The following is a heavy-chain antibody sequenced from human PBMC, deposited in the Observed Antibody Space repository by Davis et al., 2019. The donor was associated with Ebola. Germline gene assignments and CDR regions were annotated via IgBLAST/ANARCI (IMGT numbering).Heavy chain of an antibody. V-gene: IGHV3-21*01. CDR1: GFTSSSYG. CDR3: ARVGGTMVRGVIGY. Sequence: GSLRLSCAASGFTSSSYGMHWVRQAPGKGLEWVSSISSSSIYIYYADSVKGRFTISRDNAKNSLYLQMNSLRAEDTAVYYCARVGGTMVRGVIGYWGQGTLVTVSS. J-gene: IGHJ4*02. D-gene: IGHD3-10*01. CDR2: ISSSSIYI.